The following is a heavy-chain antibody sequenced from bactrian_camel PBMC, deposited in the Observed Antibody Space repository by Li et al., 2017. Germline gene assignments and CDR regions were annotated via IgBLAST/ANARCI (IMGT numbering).Heavy chain of an antibody. CDR2: IESGGGGI. CDR1: RFTFKPYA. V-gene: IGHV3S31*01. D-gene: IGHD1*01. J-gene: IGHJ4*01. Sequence: DVQLVESGGGLVQPGGSLTLSCAASRFTFKPYAMGWVRLLPGKGLERVPGIESGGGGIYYADSVKGRFTISRDNAKNTVTLQMNGLRDEDTGRYFCAKGYGLGTDRGQGTQVTVS.